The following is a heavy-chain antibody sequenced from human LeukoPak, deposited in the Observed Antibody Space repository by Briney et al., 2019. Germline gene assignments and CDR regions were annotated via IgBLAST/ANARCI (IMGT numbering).Heavy chain of an antibody. D-gene: IGHD6-13*01. J-gene: IGHJ4*02. CDR3: ARDGGYSSSY. Sequence: PSETLSLTCTVSGGSISSSSYYWGWIRQPPGKGLEWIGSIYYSGSTYYNPSLKSRVTISVDTSKNQFSLKLSSVTAADTAVYYCARDGGYSSSYWGQGTLVTVSS. CDR2: IYYSGST. CDR1: GGSISSSSYY. V-gene: IGHV4-39*07.